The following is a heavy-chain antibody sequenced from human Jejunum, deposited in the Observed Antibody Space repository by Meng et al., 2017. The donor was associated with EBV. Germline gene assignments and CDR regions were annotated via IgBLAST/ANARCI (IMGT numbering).Heavy chain of an antibody. V-gene: IGHV3-23*04. CDR3: AKDDVYDNTGHYFGYFDY. CDR1: GFTFSNYA. J-gene: IGHJ4*02. CDR2: ISATSGST. Sequence: EVQLVESGGGLVQPGGSVRLSCAASGFTFSNYAMSWVRQAPGKGLEWVSGISATSGSTSYADSVKGRFTISRDNSKNTLYLQMNSLRAEDTAVYYCAKDDVYDNTGHYFGYFDYWGQGTLVNVSS. D-gene: IGHD3-22*01.